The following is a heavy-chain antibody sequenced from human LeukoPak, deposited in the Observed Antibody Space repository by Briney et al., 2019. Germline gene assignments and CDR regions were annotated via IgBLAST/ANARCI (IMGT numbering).Heavy chain of an antibody. J-gene: IGHJ4*02. CDR2: INHSGST. Sequence: PSETLSLTCAVYGGSFSTYYWSWIRQPPGKGLEWIGEINHSGSTNYNPSLKSRATISVHTSKNQFSLKLSSVTAADTAVYYCASGGDWGQGTLVTVSS. D-gene: IGHD3-16*01. CDR3: ASGGD. V-gene: IGHV4-34*01. CDR1: GGSFSTYY.